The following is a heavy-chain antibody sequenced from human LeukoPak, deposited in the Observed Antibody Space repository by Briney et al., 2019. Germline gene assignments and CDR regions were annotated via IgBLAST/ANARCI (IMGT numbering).Heavy chain of an antibody. J-gene: IGHJ3*02. CDR3: ARMNAFDI. CDR2: IYYSGTT. CDR1: GGAMSTYY. V-gene: IGHV4-59*08. Sequence: SETLSLTCSVSGGAMSTYYWTGLRQPPGEGLEWIGFIYYSGTTNYNPSLKSRVAISLDTSSDRFSLKLSSVTAADTAVYYCARMNAFDIWGQGTMVTVSS.